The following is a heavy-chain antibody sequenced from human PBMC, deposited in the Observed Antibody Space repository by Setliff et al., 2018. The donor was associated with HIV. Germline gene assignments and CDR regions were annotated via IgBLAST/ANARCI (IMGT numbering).Heavy chain of an antibody. V-gene: IGHV3-74*01. Sequence: GGSLRLSCEASGFIFSSYWMHWVRQAPGKGLVWVSRINSDGSSTTYADSVKGRFTISRDNAKNTLYMQMHSLRPEDTAVYYCARERDLVTTLYDAFEIWGQGTMVTVSS. CDR3: ARERDLVTTLYDAFEI. CDR2: INSDGSST. CDR1: GFIFSSYW. J-gene: IGHJ3*02. D-gene: IGHD3-22*01.